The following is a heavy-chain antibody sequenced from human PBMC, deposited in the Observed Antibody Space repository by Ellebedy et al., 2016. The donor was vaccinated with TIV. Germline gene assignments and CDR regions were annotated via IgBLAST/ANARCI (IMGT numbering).Heavy chain of an antibody. CDR3: TRDGRYNTFMAV. J-gene: IGHJ6*03. V-gene: IGHV3-49*03. CDR1: GYTFGEYP. Sequence: PGGSLRLSCATSGYTFGEYPMSWFRQAAGKGLERVGFISSGGTAEYAASVKGRFTISRDDSKSIAYLQMNSLKIDDTAVYYCTRDGRYNTFMAVWGKGTTVTVSS. D-gene: IGHD3-3*01. CDR2: ISSGGTA.